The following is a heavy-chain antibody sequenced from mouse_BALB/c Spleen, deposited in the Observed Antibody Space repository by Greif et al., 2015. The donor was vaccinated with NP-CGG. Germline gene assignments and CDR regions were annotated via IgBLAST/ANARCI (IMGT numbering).Heavy chain of an antibody. Sequence: QVQLQQSGPGLVQPSQSLSITCTVSGFSLTSYGVHWVRQSPGKGLEWLGVIWRGGSTDYNAAFMSRLSITKDNSKSQVFFKMNSLQADDTAIYYCAKGLWLRHYAMDYWGQGTSVTVSS. CDR1: GFSLTSYG. D-gene: IGHD2-2*01. CDR3: AKGLWLRHYAMDY. J-gene: IGHJ4*01. CDR2: IWRGGST. V-gene: IGHV2-5*01.